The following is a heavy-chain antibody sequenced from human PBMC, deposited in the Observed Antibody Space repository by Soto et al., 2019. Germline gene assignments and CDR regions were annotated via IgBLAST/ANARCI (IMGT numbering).Heavy chain of an antibody. D-gene: IGHD6-19*01. CDR3: ARGGWSLDF. V-gene: IGHV4-59*02. J-gene: IGHJ4*02. Sequence: SETLSLTCTVSGGSVSCLYLSWIRQPPGRGLEWIGYSHSTGITNYNSSLESRVTISVDTSKNQVSLKVTSVTSADTAVYFCARGGWSLDFWGQGTLVTVS. CDR2: SHSTGIT. CDR1: GGSVSCLY.